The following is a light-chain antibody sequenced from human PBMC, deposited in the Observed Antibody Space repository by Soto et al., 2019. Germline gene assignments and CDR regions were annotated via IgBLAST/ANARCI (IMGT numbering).Light chain of an antibody. Sequence: DIQMTQSPSTLSAPVGDRVTITCRASQTISSWLAWYQQKPGKAPKRLIYDASNLASGVPSRFSGSGSGTEFTLTISSLQHDDFATYYCKQYRTFGPGTKVDIK. CDR3: KQYRT. V-gene: IGKV1-5*01. CDR2: DAS. J-gene: IGKJ3*01. CDR1: QTISSW.